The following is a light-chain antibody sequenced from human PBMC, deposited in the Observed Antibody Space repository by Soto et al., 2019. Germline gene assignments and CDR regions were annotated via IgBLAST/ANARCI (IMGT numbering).Light chain of an antibody. CDR2: SAS. CDR3: QQNYMTPIT. CDR1: QSISSW. J-gene: IGKJ5*01. V-gene: IGKV1-39*01. Sequence: IQMTLSPSTLSASLGDRVTITCPASQSISSWLAWYQQKPGKAPKLLIYSASSLQSGIPSRFSGSGSGTDFTDFTLTISSLQPEDFATYYCQQNYMTPITFGQGTRLEIK.